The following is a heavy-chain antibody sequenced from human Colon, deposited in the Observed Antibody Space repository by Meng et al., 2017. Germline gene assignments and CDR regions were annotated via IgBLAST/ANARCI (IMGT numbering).Heavy chain of an antibody. CDR3: ARVVSLVVKGNWFDS. CDR2: IDHSGTT. Sequence: QGQLREAGPGLVKPSQTLSLTCKVSGDSITSGGYYWSWIRQHPGKGLERIGYIDHSGTTYDNPSLKTRLTMSVDTSKNQFSLKLTSVTAADTAVYYCARVVSLVVKGNWFDSWGQGTLVTVSS. V-gene: IGHV4-31*03. D-gene: IGHD2-15*01. J-gene: IGHJ5*01. CDR1: GDSITSGGYY.